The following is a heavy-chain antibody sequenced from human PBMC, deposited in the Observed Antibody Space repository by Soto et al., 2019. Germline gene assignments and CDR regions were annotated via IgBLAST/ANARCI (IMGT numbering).Heavy chain of an antibody. D-gene: IGHD3-22*01. CDR1: GGSIRSSSYY. J-gene: IGHJ3*02. V-gene: IGHV4-39*01. Sequence: PSETLSLTCTVSGGSIRSSSYYWGWIRQPPGKGLEWIGSIYYSGSTYYNPSLKSRVTISVDTSKNQFSLKLSSVTAADTAVYYCARPFHYYDSSGYPGDAFDIWGQGTMVS. CDR2: IYYSGST. CDR3: ARPFHYYDSSGYPGDAFDI.